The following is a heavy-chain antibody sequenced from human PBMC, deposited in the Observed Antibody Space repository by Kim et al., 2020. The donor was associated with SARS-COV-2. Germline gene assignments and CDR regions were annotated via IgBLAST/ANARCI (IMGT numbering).Heavy chain of an antibody. D-gene: IGHD2-21*02. V-gene: IGHV3-23*01. CDR2: ISSRGKS. J-gene: IGHJ5*01. CDR3: ARAGSTNYGSAGLPLDA. CDR1: GFSFDNYA. Sequence: GGSLRLSCAASGFSFDNYAMSWVRQAPGKGLEWVAAISSRGKSFYAYSVKGRFTISRDNSKRSVFLRMDSLRAEDTALYDCARAGSTNYGSAGLPLDAWG.